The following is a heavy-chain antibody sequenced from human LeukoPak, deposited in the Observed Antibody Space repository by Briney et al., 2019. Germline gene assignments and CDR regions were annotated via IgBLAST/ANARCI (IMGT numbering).Heavy chain of an antibody. CDR1: GVTFSSYE. D-gene: IGHD1-14*01. CDR3: ARESGSAGDFDY. J-gene: IGHJ4*02. Sequence: GGSLRLSCAASGVTFSSYEMNWVRQAPGKGLGWGSYISSSGSAIYYADSVTGRFTISRDNATNSPDLQMNSRRAEDTVFYYWARESGSAGDFDYWGQGPLVSVSS. V-gene: IGHV3-48*03. CDR2: ISSSGSAI.